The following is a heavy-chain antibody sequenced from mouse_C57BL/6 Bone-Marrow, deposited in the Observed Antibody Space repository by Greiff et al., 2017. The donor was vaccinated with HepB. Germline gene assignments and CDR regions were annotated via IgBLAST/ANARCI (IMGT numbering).Heavy chain of an antibody. V-gene: IGHV1-64*01. CDR1: GYTFTSYW. CDR2: IHPNSGST. CDR3: ARPYDYDAWFAY. D-gene: IGHD2-4*01. J-gene: IGHJ3*01. Sequence: QVQLKQPGAELVKPGASVKLSCKASGYTFTSYWMHWVKQRPGQGLEWIGMIHPNSGSTNYNEKFKSKATLTVDKSSSTAYMQLSSLTSEDSAVYYCARPYDYDAWFAYWGQGTLVTVSA.